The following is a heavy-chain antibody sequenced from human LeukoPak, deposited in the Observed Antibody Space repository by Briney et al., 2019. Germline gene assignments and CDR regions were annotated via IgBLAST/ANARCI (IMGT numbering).Heavy chain of an antibody. V-gene: IGHV1-8*01. J-gene: IGHJ2*01. Sequence: ASVKVSCKASGYTFTSYDINWVRQATEQGLEWMGWMNPNSGNTGYAQKFQGRVTMTRNTSISTAYMELSSLRSEDTAVYYCARVSEERRGYSSSWPYWYFDLWGRGTLVTVSS. CDR3: ARVSEERRGYSSSWPYWYFDL. CDR1: GYTFTSYD. D-gene: IGHD6-13*01. CDR2: MNPNSGNT.